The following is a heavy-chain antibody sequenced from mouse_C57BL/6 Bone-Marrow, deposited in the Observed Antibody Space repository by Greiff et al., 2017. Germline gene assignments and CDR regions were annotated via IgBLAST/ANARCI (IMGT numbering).Heavy chain of an antibody. CDR3: ARYKGGDYAMDD. CDR1: GFTFTDYY. J-gene: IGHJ4*01. CDR2: IRNKANGYTT. Sequence: EVHLLESGGGLVQPGGSLSLSCAASGFTFTDYYMSWVRQPPGQALEWLGFIRNKANGYTTEHNASVKDRFTISRANSSSILYLQMNALRAEDSATCYCARYKGGDYAMDDWGQGTSVTVSS. V-gene: IGHV7-3*01.